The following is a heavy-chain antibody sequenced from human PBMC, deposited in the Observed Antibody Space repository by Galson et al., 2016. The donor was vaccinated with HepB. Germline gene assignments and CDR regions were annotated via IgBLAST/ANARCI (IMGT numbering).Heavy chain of an antibody. Sequence: ETLSLTCTVSSGSISSSRYYRGWIRQPPGKGLEWIGSVYYSGTAYYDPSLKSRVSISVDTSKNQFSLRLSSVTAGDTAVYFCASHCGGDCYNNLADAFDIWGRGTMVTVSS. V-gene: IGHV4-39*01. CDR1: SGSISSSRYY. CDR2: VYYSGTA. CDR3: ASHCGGDCYNNLADAFDI. D-gene: IGHD2-21*01. J-gene: IGHJ3*02.